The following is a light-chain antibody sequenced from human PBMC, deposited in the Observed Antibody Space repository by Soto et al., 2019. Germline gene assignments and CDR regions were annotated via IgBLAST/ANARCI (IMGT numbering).Light chain of an antibody. CDR2: GAS. J-gene: IGKJ1*01. Sequence: EIVLTQSPGTLSLSPWERATLSCGASQSVSSSYLAWYQQKPGQAPRLLIYGASSRATGIPDRFSGSGSGTDFTLTISRLEPEDFAVYYCQQYGSSRWTFGQGTKVDI. V-gene: IGKV3-20*01. CDR3: QQYGSSRWT. CDR1: QSVSSSY.